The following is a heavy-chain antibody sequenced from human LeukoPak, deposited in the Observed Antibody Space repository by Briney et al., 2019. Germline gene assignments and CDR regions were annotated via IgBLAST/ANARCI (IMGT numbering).Heavy chain of an antibody. CDR3: ARAWEHTVIIPTTIRQYFFYYYMDV. CDR2: INQDGSEK. V-gene: IGHV3-7*01. CDR1: GFTFSNYW. Sequence: GGSLRLSCAASGFTFSNYWMSWVRQAPGKGLEWVANINQDGSEKYYVDSVKGRFTISRDNAKNSLDLQMSTLRAEDTAVYYCARAWEHTVIIPTTIRQYFFYYYMDVWGRGTTVTVSS. D-gene: IGHD2-2*02. J-gene: IGHJ6*03.